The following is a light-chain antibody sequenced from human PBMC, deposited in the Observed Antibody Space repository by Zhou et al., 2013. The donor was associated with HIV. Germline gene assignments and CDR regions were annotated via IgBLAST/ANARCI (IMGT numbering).Light chain of an antibody. CDR1: LSIRRS. V-gene: IGKV1-39*01. Sequence: DIQMTQSPSSLSASVGDRITITCRASLSIRRSLNWYQQKPGRTPKLLIYHVSTLQNGVAPRFNGSGSGTDFILTIDSLQPEDFATYYCQQTYSVDVSFGGGTKVDMK. CDR3: QQTYSVDVS. J-gene: IGKJ4*01. CDR2: HVS.